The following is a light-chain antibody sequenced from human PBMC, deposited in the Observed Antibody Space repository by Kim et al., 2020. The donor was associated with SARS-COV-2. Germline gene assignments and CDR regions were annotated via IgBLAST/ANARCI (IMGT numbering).Light chain of an antibody. CDR2: WAS. V-gene: IGKV4-1*01. Sequence: DIVMTQSPDSLAVSLGERATINCKSSQSVLNSSNNKNWFAWYQQKAGQSPKLLIYWASTRESGVPDRFSGSGSGADFTLTISSLQAEDVEVYYCKVYYRVPYSFGQGPNLEL. CDR1: QSVLNSSNNKNW. CDR3: KVYYRVPYS. J-gene: IGKJ2*03.